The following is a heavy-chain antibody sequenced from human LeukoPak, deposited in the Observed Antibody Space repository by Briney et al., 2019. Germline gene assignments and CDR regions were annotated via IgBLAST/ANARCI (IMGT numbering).Heavy chain of an antibody. CDR2: IKQDGSEK. D-gene: IGHD1-14*01. V-gene: IGHV3-7*01. CDR1: GFTFSSYW. CDR3: ARTKVGTKTIYYMDV. J-gene: IGHJ6*03. Sequence: GGSLRLSCAASGFTFSSYWMSRVRQAPGKGLEWVANIKQDGSEKYYVDSVKGRFTISRDNAKNSLYLQMNSLRAEDTAVYYCARTKVGTKTIYYMDVWGKGTTVTVSS.